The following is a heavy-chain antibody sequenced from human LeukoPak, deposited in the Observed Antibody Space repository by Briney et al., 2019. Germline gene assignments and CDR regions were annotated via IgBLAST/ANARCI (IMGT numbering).Heavy chain of an antibody. J-gene: IGHJ3*02. CDR3: ARVDYTGAFDI. CDR1: GFTFSTYW. Sequence: GGSLRLSCAASGFTFSTYWMSWVRQAPGKGLEWVANIKQDGSEKYYVDSVKGRFTISRDNAKNSLYLQMNSLRAEDTAVYYCARVDYTGAFDIWGQGTMVTVSS. CDR2: IKQDGSEK. D-gene: IGHD4-11*01. V-gene: IGHV3-7*01.